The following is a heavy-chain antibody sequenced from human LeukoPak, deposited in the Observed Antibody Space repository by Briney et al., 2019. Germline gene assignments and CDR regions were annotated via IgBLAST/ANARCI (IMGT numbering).Heavy chain of an antibody. CDR3: AKVGSYDFWSGYDY. D-gene: IGHD3-3*01. CDR2: ISGSGGST. V-gene: IGHV3-23*01. CDR1: GFTFSSYA. J-gene: IGHJ4*02. Sequence: GGSLRLSCAASGFTFSSYAMSWVRQAPGKGLEWVPAISGSGGSTYYADSVKGRFTISRDNSKNTLYLQMNSLRAEDTAVYYCAKVGSYDFWSGYDYWGQGTLVTVSS.